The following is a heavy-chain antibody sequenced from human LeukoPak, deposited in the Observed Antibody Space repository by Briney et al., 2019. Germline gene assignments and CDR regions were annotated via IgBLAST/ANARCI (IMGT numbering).Heavy chain of an antibody. CDR2: IYPGDSDT. CDR3: ARHEHYYGSGSYGTNY. D-gene: IGHD3-10*01. V-gene: IGHV5-51*01. Sequence: GESLKISCKASGYSFSDSWIGWVRQMPGKGLEWMGIIYPGDSDTNYSPSFQGHVTISADKSISTAYLQWSSLKASDTAMYYCARHEHYYGSGSYGTNYWGQGTLVTVSS. CDR1: GYSFSDSW. J-gene: IGHJ4*02.